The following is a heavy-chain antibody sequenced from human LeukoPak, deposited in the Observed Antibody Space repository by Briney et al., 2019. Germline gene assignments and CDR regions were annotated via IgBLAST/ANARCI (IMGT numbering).Heavy chain of an antibody. D-gene: IGHD6-25*01. V-gene: IGHV3-74*01. Sequence: GGSLRLSCAASGFTFSSYWMHWVRQAPGKGLVWVSRINSDGSSTSYADSVKGRFTISRDNAKNTLYRQMNSLRAEDTAVYYCARDQPLRLRQLYYYYMDVWGKGTTVTVSS. CDR3: ARDQPLRLRQLYYYYMDV. CDR1: GFTFSSYW. J-gene: IGHJ6*03. CDR2: INSDGSST.